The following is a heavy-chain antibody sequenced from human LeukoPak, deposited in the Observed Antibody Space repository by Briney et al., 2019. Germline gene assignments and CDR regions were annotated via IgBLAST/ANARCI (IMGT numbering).Heavy chain of an antibody. V-gene: IGHV5-51*01. CDR2: IYPGDPDT. J-gene: IGHJ3*01. Sequence: GESLKISCKGSGYSFTSYWIGWVRQMPGKGLEWMGIIYPGDPDTRYSPSFQGQVTISADKSISTAYLQWSSLKASDTAMYYCASPRAVAGTFYDAFDLWGQGTMVTVSS. D-gene: IGHD6-19*01. CDR1: GYSFTSYW. CDR3: ASPRAVAGTFYDAFDL.